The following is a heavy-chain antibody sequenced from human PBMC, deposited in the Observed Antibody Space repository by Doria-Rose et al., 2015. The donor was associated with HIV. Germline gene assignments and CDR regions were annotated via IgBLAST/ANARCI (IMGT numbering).Heavy chain of an antibody. Sequence: SGPVLVKPTETLTLTCTVSGVSLSSPGMGVSWIRQPPGKALEWLANIFSDDGRSYKTSLQSRLTISRGTSKSQVVLTMTDMDPVDTATYYCARIKSSRWYHKYYFDFWGQGTLVIVSA. V-gene: IGHV2-26*01. J-gene: IGHJ4*02. CDR2: IFSDDGR. CDR1: GVSLSSPGMG. CDR3: ARIKSSRWYHKYYFDF. D-gene: IGHD6-13*01.